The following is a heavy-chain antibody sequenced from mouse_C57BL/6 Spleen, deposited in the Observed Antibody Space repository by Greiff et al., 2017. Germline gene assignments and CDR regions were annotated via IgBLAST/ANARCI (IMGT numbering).Heavy chain of an antibody. Sequence: EVQLVESGGGLVKPGGSLKLSCAASGFTFSSYAMSCVRQTPEKRLEWVATISDGGSYTYYPDNVKGRFTISRDNAKNNLYLQMSHLKSEDTAMYYCARSTMITSYFDYWGQGTTLTVSS. CDR1: GFTFSSYA. CDR3: ARSTMITSYFDY. V-gene: IGHV5-4*01. CDR2: ISDGGSYT. J-gene: IGHJ2*01. D-gene: IGHD2-4*01.